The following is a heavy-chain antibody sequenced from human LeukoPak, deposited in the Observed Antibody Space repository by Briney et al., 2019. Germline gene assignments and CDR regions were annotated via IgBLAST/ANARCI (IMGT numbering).Heavy chain of an antibody. D-gene: IGHD3-10*01. J-gene: IGHJ4*02. Sequence: GGSLRLSCAAAGFTFSSYSMNWVRQAPGKGLEWVSSISSSSSYIYYADSVKGRFTISRDNAKNSLYLQMNSLRAEDTAVYYCQVRYYGSGSYPESDYWGQGTLVTVSS. CDR2: ISSSSSYI. CDR1: GFTFSSYS. V-gene: IGHV3-21*01. CDR3: QVRYYGSGSYPESDY.